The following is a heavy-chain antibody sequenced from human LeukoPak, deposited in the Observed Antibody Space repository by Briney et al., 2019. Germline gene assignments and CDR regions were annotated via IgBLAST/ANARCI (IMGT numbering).Heavy chain of an antibody. CDR2: IYHSGST. CDR1: GGSISSSNW. CDR3: ARRPNWNFEYYFDY. D-gene: IGHD1-7*01. V-gene: IGHV4-4*02. Sequence: SETLSLTCTVSGGSISSSNWWSWVRQPPGKGLEWIGEIYHSGSTNYNPSLKSRVIISVDTSKNQFSLKLSSVTAADTAVYYCARRPNWNFEYYFDYWGQGTLVTVSS. J-gene: IGHJ4*02.